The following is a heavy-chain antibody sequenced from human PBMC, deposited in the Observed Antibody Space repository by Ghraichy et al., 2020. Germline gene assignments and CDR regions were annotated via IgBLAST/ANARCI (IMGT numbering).Heavy chain of an antibody. CDR3: ARVIAVAGDAFDI. Sequence: SETLSLTCTVSGGSISSYYWGWIRQPPGKGLEWIGYIYYSGSTNYNPSLKSRVTISVDTSKNQFSLKLSSVTAADTAVYYCARVIAVAGDAFDIWGQGTMVTVSS. D-gene: IGHD6-19*01. CDR1: GGSISSYY. J-gene: IGHJ3*02. CDR2: IYYSGST. V-gene: IGHV4-59*01.